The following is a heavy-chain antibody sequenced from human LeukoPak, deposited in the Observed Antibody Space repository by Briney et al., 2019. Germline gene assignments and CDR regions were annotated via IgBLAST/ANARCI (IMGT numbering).Heavy chain of an antibody. J-gene: IGHJ4*02. D-gene: IGHD6-13*01. CDR2: ISWNSGSI. CDR3: AKEGSIAAAGPLDY. Sequence: GGSLRLSCAASGFTFSSYNMNWVRQAPGKGLEWVSGISWNSGSIGYADSVKGRFTISRDNAKNSLYLQMNSLRAEDTALYYCAKEGSIAAAGPLDYWGQGTLVTVSS. CDR1: GFTFSSYN. V-gene: IGHV3-9*01.